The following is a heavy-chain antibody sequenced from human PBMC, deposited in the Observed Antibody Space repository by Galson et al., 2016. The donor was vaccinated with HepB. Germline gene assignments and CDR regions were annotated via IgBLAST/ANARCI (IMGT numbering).Heavy chain of an antibody. CDR2: FDPEDGKM. D-gene: IGHD4-17*01. CDR3: TSAPLLPYGTNVRGWFDP. Sequence: SVKVSCKVSGSTLNELSIHWVRQAPGKGLEWMGGFDPEDGKMIYAQRFRGRVTMTEDTSTDTAYMELRSLRSEDTAIYYCTSAPLLPYGTNVRGWFDPWGQGTLVIVSS. J-gene: IGHJ5*02. CDR1: GSTLNELS. V-gene: IGHV1-24*01.